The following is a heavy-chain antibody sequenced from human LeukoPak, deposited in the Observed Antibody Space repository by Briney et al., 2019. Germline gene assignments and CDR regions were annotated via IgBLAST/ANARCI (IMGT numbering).Heavy chain of an antibody. Sequence: GSLRLSCAASGFTFSDYYMSWIRQAPGKGLEWVSYITSSGSTIYYADSMKGRFTNSRDNAKNSLYLQMNSLRAEDTAVYYCARQWQVAFDIWGQGTMVTVSS. CDR1: GFTFSDYY. V-gene: IGHV3-11*01. J-gene: IGHJ3*02. CDR2: ITSSGSTI. D-gene: IGHD6-19*01. CDR3: ARQWQVAFDI.